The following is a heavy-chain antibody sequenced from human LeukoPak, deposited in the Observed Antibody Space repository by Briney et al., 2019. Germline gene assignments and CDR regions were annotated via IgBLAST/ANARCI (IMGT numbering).Heavy chain of an antibody. CDR1: GYTFIGYY. CDR3: ARTYSSSWFLFDY. CDR2: INPNSGGT. D-gene: IGHD6-13*01. V-gene: IGHV1-2*02. Sequence: GASVKVSCKASGYTFIGYYMHWVRQAPGQGLEWMGWINPNSGGTNYAQKFQGRVTMTRDTSISTAYMELSRLRSDDTAVYYCARTYSSSWFLFDYWGQGTLVTVSS. J-gene: IGHJ4*02.